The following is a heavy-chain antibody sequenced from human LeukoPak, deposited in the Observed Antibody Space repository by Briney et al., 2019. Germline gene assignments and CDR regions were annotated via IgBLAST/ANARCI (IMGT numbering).Heavy chain of an antibody. V-gene: IGHV3-33*01. D-gene: IGHD6-13*01. CDR3: ARDHRYSSSLFDH. Sequence: GGSLRLSCGASGFTFSSYGMHWVRQAPGKGLEWVAVIWYDGSNKYYADSVKGRFTISRDNSKNTLYLQMNSLRAEDTAVYYCARDHRYSSSLFDHWGQGTLVTVSS. J-gene: IGHJ4*02. CDR2: IWYDGSNK. CDR1: GFTFSSYG.